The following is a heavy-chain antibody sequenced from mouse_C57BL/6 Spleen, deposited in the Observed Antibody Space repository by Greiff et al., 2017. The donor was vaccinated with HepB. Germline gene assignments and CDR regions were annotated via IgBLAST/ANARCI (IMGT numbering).Heavy chain of an antibody. CDR2: IRNKANGYTT. CDR1: GFTFTDYY. Sequence: EVQLVESGGGLVQPGGSLSLSCAASGFTFTDYYMSWVRQPPGKALEWLGFIRNKANGYTTEYSASVKGRFTISRDNSQSILYLQMNALRAEDSATYYCARYSPLRGFAYWGQGTLVTVSA. D-gene: IGHD1-2*01. J-gene: IGHJ3*01. V-gene: IGHV7-3*01. CDR3: ARYSPLRGFAY.